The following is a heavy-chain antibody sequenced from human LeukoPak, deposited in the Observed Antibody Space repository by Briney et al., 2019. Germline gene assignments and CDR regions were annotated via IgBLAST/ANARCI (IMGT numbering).Heavy chain of an antibody. Sequence: GESLKISCAASGFTFSSYAMSWVRQAPGKGLEWVSAISGSGGSTYYADSVKGRFTISRDNSKNTLYLQMNGLRAEDTAVYYCAKETYGDYSYWGQGTLVTVSS. CDR1: GFTFSSYA. CDR3: AKETYGDYSY. V-gene: IGHV3-23*01. CDR2: ISGSGGST. J-gene: IGHJ4*02. D-gene: IGHD4-17*01.